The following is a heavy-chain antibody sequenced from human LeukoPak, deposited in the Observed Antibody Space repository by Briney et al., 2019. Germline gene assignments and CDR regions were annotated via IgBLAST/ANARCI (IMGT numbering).Heavy chain of an antibody. CDR1: GYTFTGYY. J-gene: IGHJ4*02. CDR2: INPKSGGT. Sequence: VSVKVSCKASGYTFTGYYMHWVRQAPGQGLEWMGWINPKSGGTNYAEKFQGRVTMTRDTSISTAYMEVIRLRSDDTAVYYCARSPHILTGEKFEYWGQGTRVTVSS. CDR3: ARSPHILTGEKFEY. V-gene: IGHV1-2*02. D-gene: IGHD3-9*01.